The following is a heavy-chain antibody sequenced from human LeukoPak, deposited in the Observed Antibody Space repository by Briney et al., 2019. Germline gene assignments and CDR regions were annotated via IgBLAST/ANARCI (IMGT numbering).Heavy chain of an antibody. Sequence: GESLTISCKPSGYSFTNYWISWVRQMPGKGLEWMGRIDPSDSYTKYSPSFEGHVTISVDKSISTAFLQWHSLKASDSAMYYCATGASKVTTDFADYWGQGTQVAVSS. CDR2: IDPSDSYT. CDR3: ATGASKVTTDFADY. D-gene: IGHD4-17*01. J-gene: IGHJ4*02. CDR1: GYSFTNYW. V-gene: IGHV5-10-1*01.